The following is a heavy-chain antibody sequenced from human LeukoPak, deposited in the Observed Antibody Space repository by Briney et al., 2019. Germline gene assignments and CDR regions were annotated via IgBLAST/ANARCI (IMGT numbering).Heavy chain of an antibody. CDR3: ARASIVLMVYAIFTGFDY. J-gene: IGHJ4*02. CDR1: GFTFRSFG. Sequence: QTGGSLRLSCASSGFTFRSFGMHWVRQAPGKGLEWVAVISYDGSNKYYADSVKGRFTISRDNSKNTLYLQMNSLRAEDTAVYYCARASIVLMVYAIFTGFDYWGQGTLVTVSS. D-gene: IGHD2-8*01. V-gene: IGHV3-30*03. CDR2: ISYDGSNK.